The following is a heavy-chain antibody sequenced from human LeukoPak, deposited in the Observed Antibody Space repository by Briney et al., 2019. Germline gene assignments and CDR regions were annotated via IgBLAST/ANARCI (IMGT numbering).Heavy chain of an antibody. CDR2: INHRGST. J-gene: IGHJ5*02. CDR3: ARAPSSYESGNGYPNLGWLDP. V-gene: IGHV4-34*01. D-gene: IGHD5-24*01. Sequence: GSLRLSCAASGFTFSDYYMSWIRQAPGKGLEWIGEINHRGSTNYNPSLKSRVTISVDTSKNQFSLRMWPVTAADTAFYFCARAPSSYESGNGYPNLGWLDPWGQGALVTVSS. CDR1: GFTFSDYY.